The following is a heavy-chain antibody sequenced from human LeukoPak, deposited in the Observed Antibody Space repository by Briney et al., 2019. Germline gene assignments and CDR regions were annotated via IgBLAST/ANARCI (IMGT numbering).Heavy chain of an antibody. V-gene: IGHV4-34*01. D-gene: IGHD6-13*01. Sequence: SETLSLTCAVYGGSFSGYYWSWIRQPPGKGLEWIGEINHSRSTNYNPSLKSRVTISVDTSKNQFSLKLSSVTAADTAVYYCARGPRWRGAYSSSWYIPWFDPWGQGTLVTVSS. J-gene: IGHJ5*02. CDR1: GGSFSGYY. CDR3: ARGPRWRGAYSSSWYIPWFDP. CDR2: INHSRST.